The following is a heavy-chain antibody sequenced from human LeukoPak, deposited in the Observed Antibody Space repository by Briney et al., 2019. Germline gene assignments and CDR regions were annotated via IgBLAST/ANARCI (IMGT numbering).Heavy chain of an antibody. V-gene: IGHV4-39*01. Sequence: SETLSLTCTVSGGSISSSSYYWGWIRQPPGKGLEWIGSIYYRGSPYYNPSLKSRVTISVDTSKNQFSLKLSSVTAADTAVYYCARFTAAISIDYWGQGTLVTVSS. D-gene: IGHD2-2*01. CDR3: ARFTAAISIDY. CDR1: GGSISSSSYY. CDR2: IYYRGSP. J-gene: IGHJ4*02.